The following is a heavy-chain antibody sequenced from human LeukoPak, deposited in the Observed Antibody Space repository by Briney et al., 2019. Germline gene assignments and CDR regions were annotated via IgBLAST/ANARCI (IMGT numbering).Heavy chain of an antibody. CDR1: GFAFSTYW. Sequence: GGSLRLSCAASGFAFSTYWMHWVRQAPGKGLEWVSIIYSGGSTYNADSVKGRFTISRDNSKNTLYLQMNSLRAEDTAVYYCAREGTVRGQGTLVTVSS. V-gene: IGHV3-66*01. CDR3: AREGTV. J-gene: IGHJ4*02. D-gene: IGHD4-11*01. CDR2: IYSGGST.